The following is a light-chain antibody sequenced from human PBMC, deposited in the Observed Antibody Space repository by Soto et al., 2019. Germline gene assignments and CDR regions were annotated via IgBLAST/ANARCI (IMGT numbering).Light chain of an antibody. CDR2: AAS. J-gene: IGKJ2*01. CDR3: QQYGTSPYT. Sequence: EIVLTHSPGTLSLSPGERATLSCRASQSVYSNYLGWYQKKPAQAPRLLIYAASSRAAGVPDRFSGSGSGTDFTLTISRLEPEDFAVYYCQQYGTSPYTFGQGTKVDIK. V-gene: IGKV3-20*01. CDR1: QSVYSNY.